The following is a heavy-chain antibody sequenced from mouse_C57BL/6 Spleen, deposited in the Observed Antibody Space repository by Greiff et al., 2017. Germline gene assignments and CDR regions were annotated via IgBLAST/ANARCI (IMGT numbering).Heavy chain of an antibody. V-gene: IGHV5-17*01. J-gene: IGHJ4*01. CDR2: ISSCSSTI. D-gene: IGHD1-1*01. CDR1: GFTFSDYG. CDR3: ARLGNGSIHYAMDY. Sequence: EVNLVESGGGLVKPGGSLKLSCAVSGFTFSDYGMHWVRQAPEKGLEWVAYISSCSSTIYYADTVKGRFTISRDNAKNTVFLQMTSLRSEDTAMYYCARLGNGSIHYAMDYWGQGTSVTVSS.